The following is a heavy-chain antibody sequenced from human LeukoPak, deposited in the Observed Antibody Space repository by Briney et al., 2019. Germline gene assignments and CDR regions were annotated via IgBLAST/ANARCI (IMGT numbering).Heavy chain of an antibody. CDR1: GFTFSNYA. V-gene: IGHV3-23*01. CDR2: ISGGGGST. Sequence: RGSLRLSCAASGFTFSNYAMSWVRQAPGKGLEWVSVISGGGGSTYYADSVKGRFTISRDDSKNTLYLQVNSLRAEDTAVYYCAKAKTSSCYASLDFWGQGTLVTVSS. J-gene: IGHJ4*02. D-gene: IGHD2-2*01. CDR3: AKAKTSSCYASLDF.